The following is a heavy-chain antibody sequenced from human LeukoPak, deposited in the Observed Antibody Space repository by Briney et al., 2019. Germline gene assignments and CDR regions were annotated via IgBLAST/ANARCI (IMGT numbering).Heavy chain of an antibody. CDR1: GFTFSTSA. J-gene: IGHJ4*02. CDR2: ISGGGDST. V-gene: IGHV3-23*01. D-gene: IGHD2-2*01. CDR3: AKFRVVPAAELGY. Sequence: GGSLRLSCAASGFTFSTSAMSWVRQAPGKGLEWVSTISGGGDSTYYADSVRGRFTISRDNSKNTLYLQMNSLRAEDTAVYYCAKFRVVPAAELGYWGQGTLVTVSS.